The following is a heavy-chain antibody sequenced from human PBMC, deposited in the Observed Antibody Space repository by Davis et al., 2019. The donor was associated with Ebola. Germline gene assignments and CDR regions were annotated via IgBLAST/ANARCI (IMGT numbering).Heavy chain of an antibody. V-gene: IGHV3-30*03. CDR1: GFTFSSYA. J-gene: IGHJ6*04. CDR2: ISYDGSDE. CDR3: ARRDGMDV. Sequence: GESLKISCAASGFTFSSYAIHWVRQAPGKGLEWVAVISYDGSDEYYADSVKGRFTISRDNAKNSLYLQMNSLRAEDTAVYYCARRDGMDVWGKGTTVTVSS.